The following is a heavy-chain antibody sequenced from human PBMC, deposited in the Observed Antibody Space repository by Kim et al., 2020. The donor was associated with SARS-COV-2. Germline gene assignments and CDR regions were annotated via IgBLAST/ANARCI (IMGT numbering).Heavy chain of an antibody. D-gene: IGHD3-3*01. CDR3: AREVGVGHLDY. CDR2: IYYSGST. J-gene: IGHJ4*02. CDR1: GGSISSYY. Sequence: SETLSLTCTVSGGSISSYYWSWIRQPPGKGLEWIGYIYYSGSTNYNPSLKSRVTISVDTSKNQFSLKLSSVTAADTAVYYCAREVGVGHLDYWGQGTLVTVSS. V-gene: IGHV4-59*13.